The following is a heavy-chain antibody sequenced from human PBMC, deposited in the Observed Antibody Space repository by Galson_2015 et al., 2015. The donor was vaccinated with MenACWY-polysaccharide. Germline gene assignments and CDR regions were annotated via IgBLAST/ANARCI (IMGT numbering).Heavy chain of an antibody. V-gene: IGHV3-23*01. Sequence: SLRLSCAASGFTFTSYAMTWVRQAPGKGLEWVSDITGSGGGTYYADSVKGRFTISRDNSENTLYLQMHRLRAEDTAVYYCAKRGVDCSGTSCFPDYWGQGTLVTVSS. CDR3: AKRGVDCSGTSCFPDY. CDR2: ITGSGGGT. J-gene: IGHJ4*02. CDR1: GFTFTSYA. D-gene: IGHD2-2*01.